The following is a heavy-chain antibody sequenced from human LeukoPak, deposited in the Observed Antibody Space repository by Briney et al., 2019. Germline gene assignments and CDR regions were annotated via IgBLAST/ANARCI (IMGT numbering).Heavy chain of an antibody. CDR1: GFIFSSHG. D-gene: IGHD1-26*01. Sequence: GGSLRLSCAASGFIFSSHGMNWVRQAPGKGLEWVSSISSSSSYIYYADSVKGRFTISRDNAKNSLYLQMNSLRAEDTAVYYCASGRSGSLYYMDVWGKGTTVTVSS. CDR2: ISSSSSYI. V-gene: IGHV3-21*01. CDR3: ASGRSGSLYYMDV. J-gene: IGHJ6*03.